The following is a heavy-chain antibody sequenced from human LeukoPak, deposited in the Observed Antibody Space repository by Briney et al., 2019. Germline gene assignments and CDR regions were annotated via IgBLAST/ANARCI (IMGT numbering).Heavy chain of an antibody. Sequence: GESLKISCKGSGYSFTSYWIGWVRQMPGKGLEWMGIIYPGDSDARYSPSFQGQVTISADKSITTAYLQWNSLKASDTAMYYCARHPDTHWFDPWGQGTLVTVSS. CDR2: IYPGDSDA. J-gene: IGHJ5*02. CDR3: ARHPDTHWFDP. V-gene: IGHV5-51*01. CDR1: GYSFTSYW. D-gene: IGHD1-14*01.